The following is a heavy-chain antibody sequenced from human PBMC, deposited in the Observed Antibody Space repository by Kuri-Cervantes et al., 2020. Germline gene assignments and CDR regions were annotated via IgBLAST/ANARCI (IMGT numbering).Heavy chain of an antibody. Sequence: ASVKVSCKASGYTFTSYAMNWVRQAPGQGLEWMGWISAYNGNTNYAQKLQGRVTMTTDTSTSTAYMELRSLRSDDTAVYYCARDYGDGYTTYYYCCMDVWGQGTTVTVSS. D-gene: IGHD3-16*01. J-gene: IGHJ6*02. CDR3: ARDYGDGYTTYYYCCMDV. CDR1: GYTFTSYA. V-gene: IGHV1-18*01. CDR2: ISAYNGNT.